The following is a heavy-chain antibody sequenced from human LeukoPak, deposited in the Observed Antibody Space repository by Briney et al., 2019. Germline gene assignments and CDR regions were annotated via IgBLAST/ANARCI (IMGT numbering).Heavy chain of an antibody. CDR2: ISGSGGST. V-gene: IGHV3-23*01. CDR1: GFTFSSYW. CDR3: AKVHPGYYDFLNWFDP. Sequence: GGSLRLSCAASGFTFSSYWMTWVRQAPGKGLEWVSAISGSGGSTYYADSVKGRFTISRDNSKNTLYLQMNSLRAEDTAVYYCAKVHPGYYDFLNWFDPWGQGTLVTVSS. J-gene: IGHJ5*02. D-gene: IGHD3-3*01.